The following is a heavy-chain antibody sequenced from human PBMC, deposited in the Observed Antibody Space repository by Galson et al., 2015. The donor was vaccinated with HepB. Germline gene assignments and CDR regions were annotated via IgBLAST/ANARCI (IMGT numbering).Heavy chain of an antibody. CDR2: ISSSGDP. CDR3: VRAMFGELHSYYIDN. J-gene: IGHJ4*02. D-gene: IGHD3-10*02. CDR1: GFTFSAYD. V-gene: IGHV3-13*05. Sequence: SLRLSCAASGFTFSAYDMHWVRQGSGKALEWVSGISSSGDPYYPGSVKGRFTISRENANNSLYLQMNSLRAGDTAVYYCVRAMFGELHSYYIDNWGQGTLVTVSS.